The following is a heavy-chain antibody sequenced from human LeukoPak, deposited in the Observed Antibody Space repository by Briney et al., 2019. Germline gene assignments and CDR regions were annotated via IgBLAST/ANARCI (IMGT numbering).Heavy chain of an antibody. V-gene: IGHV4-39*07. CDR1: GGSISSGGYY. J-gene: IGHJ3*02. CDR3: ARSPYGSGRYAFDI. CDR2: INHRGSA. D-gene: IGHD3-10*01. Sequence: SETLSLTCTVSGGSISSGGYYWNWIRQPPGKGLEWIGEINHRGSASYNPSLKSRVNISVDTSKNQVSLNLRSVTAAYTAVYYCARSPYGSGRYAFDIWGQGTMVTVSS.